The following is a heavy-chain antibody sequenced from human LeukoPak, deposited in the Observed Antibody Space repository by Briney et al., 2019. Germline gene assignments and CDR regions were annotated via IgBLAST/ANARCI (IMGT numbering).Heavy chain of an antibody. J-gene: IGHJ6*03. V-gene: IGHV4-34*01. D-gene: IGHD4-23*01. CDR2: INHSGST. CDR1: GESFSGYY. Sequence: PSETLSLTSAVYGESFSGYYWSWIPQPPGKGLWWIWEINHSGSTNYNPSVKSRVTISVDTSKNQFSLKLSSVTAADTAVYYCARGTLSVDYGGHLRERNNYYYMDVWGKGTTVTVSS. CDR3: ARGTLSVDYGGHLRERNNYYYMDV.